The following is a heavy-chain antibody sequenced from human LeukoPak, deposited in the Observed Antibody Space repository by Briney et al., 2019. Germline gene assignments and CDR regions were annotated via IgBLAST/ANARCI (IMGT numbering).Heavy chain of an antibody. CDR3: ARCAVAAAGDY. Sequence: GGSLRLSCAASGFTFSSYWMSWVRQAPGKGPEFVANIKEDGSEKSYVDSVKGRFTISRDNAENSLFLHMNSLRAEDTAVYYCARCAVAAAGDYWGRGTLVTVSS. V-gene: IGHV3-7*01. D-gene: IGHD6-13*01. CDR1: GFTFSSYW. CDR2: IKEDGSEK. J-gene: IGHJ4*02.